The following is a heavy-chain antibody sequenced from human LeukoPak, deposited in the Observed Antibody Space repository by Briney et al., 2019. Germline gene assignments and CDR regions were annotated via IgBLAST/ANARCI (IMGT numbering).Heavy chain of an antibody. CDR1: GYTFTDYY. CDR3: ARGSAVSCTSTSCHAPIDY. D-gene: IGHD2-2*01. CDR2: INPNSGAT. Sequence: APVKVSCKASGYTFTDYYIIWMRQAPGRWLEYMGWINPNSGATRNGQNFQGRITMTRDTSVSTAYMDLGTLTSDDAAIYFCARGSAVSCTSTSCHAPIDYWGQGTLVTVSS. J-gene: IGHJ4*02. V-gene: IGHV1-2*02.